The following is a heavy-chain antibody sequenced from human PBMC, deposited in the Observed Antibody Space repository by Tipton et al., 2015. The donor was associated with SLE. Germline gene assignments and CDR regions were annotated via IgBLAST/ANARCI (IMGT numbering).Heavy chain of an antibody. D-gene: IGHD3-22*01. V-gene: IGHV3-7*03. CDR2: IKQDGSEK. J-gene: IGHJ6*03. CDR1: GFTFSSYW. Sequence: GSLRLSCAASGFTFSSYWMSWVRQAPGKGLEWVANIKQDGSEKYYVDSVKGRFTISRDNSKNTLYLQMNSLRAEDTAVYYCAREAFTMIEGVDYYFMDVWGKGTTVTVSS. CDR3: AREAFTMIEGVDYYFMDV.